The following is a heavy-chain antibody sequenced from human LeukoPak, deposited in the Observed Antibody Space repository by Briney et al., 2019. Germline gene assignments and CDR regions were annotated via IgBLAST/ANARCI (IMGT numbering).Heavy chain of an antibody. V-gene: IGHV3-30*02. CDR1: GFTVSSNY. D-gene: IGHD6-13*01. CDR3: AREVVAAPGTVDY. J-gene: IGHJ4*01. Sequence: GGSLRLSCAASGFTVSSNYMSWVRQAPGKGLEWVAFIRYDGSNKYYADSVKGRFTISRDNSKNTVYLQMNSLRAEDTAVYYCAREVVAAPGTVDYWGQGTLVTVS. CDR2: IRYDGSNK.